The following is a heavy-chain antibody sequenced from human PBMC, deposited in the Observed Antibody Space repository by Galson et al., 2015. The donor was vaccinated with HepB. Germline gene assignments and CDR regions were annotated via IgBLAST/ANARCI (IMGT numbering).Heavy chain of an antibody. J-gene: IGHJ3*02. Sequence: SLRLSCAASGFTFSSYAMHWVRQAPGKGLEWVAVISYDGSNKYYADSVKGRFTISRDNSKNTLYLQMNSLRAEDTAVYYCARAFQYYYDSSGYRALIDAFDIWGQGTMVTVSS. D-gene: IGHD3-22*01. CDR3: ARAFQYYYDSSGYRALIDAFDI. V-gene: IGHV3-30*04. CDR1: GFTFSSYA. CDR2: ISYDGSNK.